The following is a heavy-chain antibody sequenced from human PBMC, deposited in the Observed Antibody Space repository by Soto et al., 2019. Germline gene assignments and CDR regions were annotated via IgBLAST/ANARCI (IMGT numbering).Heavy chain of an antibody. J-gene: IGHJ2*01. CDR3: ARDHCGGDCYSYYWYFDL. Sequence: QVQLQESGPGLVEPSQTLSLTCTVSGGSISSGGYYWSWIRQDPGKGLEWIGYIYSSGSPYYNPSLKSRVTLSVDTSKSQFSLKLSSVTAADTAVYYSARDHCGGDCYSYYWYFDLWGRGTLVTVAS. V-gene: IGHV4-31*03. CDR1: GGSISSGGYY. CDR2: IYSSGSP. D-gene: IGHD2-21*02.